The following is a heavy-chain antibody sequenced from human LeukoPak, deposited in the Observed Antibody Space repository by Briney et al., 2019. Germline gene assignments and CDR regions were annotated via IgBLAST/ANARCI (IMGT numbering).Heavy chain of an antibody. D-gene: IGHD4-17*01. CDR1: GYTFTGYY. V-gene: IGHV1-2*02. Sequence: GASVKVSCKASGYTFTGYYLHWVRQAPGQGLEWMGWINPNSGGTKYAQKFQGRVTMTRDTSISTAYMEVSRLRSDDTAVYNCARESAAVRAFDIWGQGTMVTVSS. J-gene: IGHJ3*02. CDR2: INPNSGGT. CDR3: ARESAAVRAFDI.